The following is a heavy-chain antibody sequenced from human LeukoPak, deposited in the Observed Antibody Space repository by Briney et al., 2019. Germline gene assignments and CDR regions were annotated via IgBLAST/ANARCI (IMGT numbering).Heavy chain of an antibody. Sequence: GGSLRLSCAASGFTFSSYAMSWLRQAPGKGLEWVSAISGSGGSTYYADSVKGRFTISRDNSKNTLYLQMNSLRAEDMAVYYWAIDIVVVPAAKGGAFDIWGQGTMVTISS. J-gene: IGHJ3*02. V-gene: IGHV3-23*01. CDR1: GFTFSSYA. CDR3: AIDIVVVPAAKGGAFDI. D-gene: IGHD2-2*01. CDR2: ISGSGGST.